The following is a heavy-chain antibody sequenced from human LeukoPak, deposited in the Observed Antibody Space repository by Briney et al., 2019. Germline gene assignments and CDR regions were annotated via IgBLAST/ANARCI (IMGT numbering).Heavy chain of an antibody. D-gene: IGHD6-13*01. Sequence: SETLSLTCTVSGGSISSYYWSWIRQPPGKGLEWIGYIYYSGSTNYNPSLKSRVTISVDTSKNQFSLKLSSVPAADTAVYYCAREMAAAAGFTFDPWGQGTLVTVSS. CDR3: AREMAAAAGFTFDP. CDR1: GGSISSYY. CDR2: IYYSGST. J-gene: IGHJ5*02. V-gene: IGHV4-59*01.